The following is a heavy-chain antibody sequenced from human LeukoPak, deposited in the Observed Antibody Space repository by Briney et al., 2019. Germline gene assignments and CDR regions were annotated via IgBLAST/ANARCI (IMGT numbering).Heavy chain of an antibody. V-gene: IGHV1-46*01. D-gene: IGHD2-2*03. CDR3: ASLATIGSDSFDI. J-gene: IGHJ3*02. Sequence: AASVKVSCKASGYSFTTFYMHWVRQAPGQGLGWIGIINPSGGTTSQAQKFQGRVTMTRDTSTSTVYMELSSLRSEDTAVYYCASLATIGSDSFDIWGQGTMVTVSS. CDR2: INPSGGTT. CDR1: GYSFTTFY.